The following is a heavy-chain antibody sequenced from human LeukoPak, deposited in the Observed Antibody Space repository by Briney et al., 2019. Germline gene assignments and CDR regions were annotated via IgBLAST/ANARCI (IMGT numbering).Heavy chain of an antibody. D-gene: IGHD1-26*01. CDR1: GFTFSSYA. CDR3: AKIVGAAVGDY. CDR2: ISGSGGST. V-gene: IGHV3-23*01. Sequence: GGSLRLSCAASGFTFSSYAMSWVRQAPGKGLEWVSAISGSGGSTYYADSVRGRFTISRDNSWNTLYLQMNSLRAEDTAVYYCAKIVGAAVGDYWGQGTLVTVSS. J-gene: IGHJ4*02.